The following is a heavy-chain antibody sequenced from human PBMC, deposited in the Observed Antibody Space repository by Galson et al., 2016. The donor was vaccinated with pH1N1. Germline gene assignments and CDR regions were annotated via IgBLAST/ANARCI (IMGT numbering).Heavy chain of an antibody. CDR3: THREVMITNAFDF. Sequence: PALVKPTQTLTLTCTFSGFSLTSSGMGVGWIRQPPGKALEWLALIYWDDDKRYSPSLKTRLTINKDTSKNQVVLMMTNMDPVDTATYYCTHREVMITNAFDFWGQGTMVTVSS. D-gene: IGHD3-16*01. V-gene: IGHV2-5*02. CDR2: IYWDDDK. CDR1: GFSLTSSGMG. J-gene: IGHJ3*01.